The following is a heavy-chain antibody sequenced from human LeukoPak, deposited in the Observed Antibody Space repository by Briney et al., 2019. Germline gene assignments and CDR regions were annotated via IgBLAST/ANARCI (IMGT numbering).Heavy chain of an antibody. V-gene: IGHV5-51*01. D-gene: IGHD5-18*01. CDR2: IYPGDSET. CDR1: GYSFTSYW. J-gene: IGHJ4*02. CDR3: ARVVGYSYGYGLCYFDY. Sequence: GESLKISCKGSGYSFTSYWIGWVRQMPGKGLEWMGTIYPGDSETTYSPSFQGQVTISADKSISAAYLQWSSLKASDTAMYYCARVVGYSYGYGLCYFDYWGQGTLVTVSS.